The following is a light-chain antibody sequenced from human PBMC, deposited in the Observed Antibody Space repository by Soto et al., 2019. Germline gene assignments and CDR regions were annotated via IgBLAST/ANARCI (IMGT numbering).Light chain of an antibody. CDR2: GAS. Sequence: EIVLTQSPGTLSLSPGESATLSCRASQIISSNYYLAWYQRKPGQAPRLLIYGASSRATGVPDRFSGSGSGTVYTLTINRLEPEDFAVYYCHQYGSSPLTFGGGTKVGIK. V-gene: IGKV3-20*01. CDR3: HQYGSSPLT. J-gene: IGKJ4*01. CDR1: QIISSNY.